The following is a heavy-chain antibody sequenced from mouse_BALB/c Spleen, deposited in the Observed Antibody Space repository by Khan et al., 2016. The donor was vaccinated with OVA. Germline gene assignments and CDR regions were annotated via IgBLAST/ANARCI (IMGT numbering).Heavy chain of an antibody. V-gene: IGHV3-2*02. Sequence: EVQLVESGPGLVKPSQSLSLTCTVTGYSINTDYAWNWIRQFPGNKLEWMGYISYSGNTKYNPSLKSRISITRDTSKNQFFLQLKSVTTEDTARYYCARIYGGDFDYWGQGTTLTVSS. CDR3: ARIYGGDFDY. CDR1: GYSINTDYA. CDR2: ISYSGNT. D-gene: IGHD1-1*01. J-gene: IGHJ2*01.